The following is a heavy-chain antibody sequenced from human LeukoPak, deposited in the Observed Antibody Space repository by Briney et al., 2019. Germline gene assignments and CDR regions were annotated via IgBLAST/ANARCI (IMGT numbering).Heavy chain of an antibody. V-gene: IGHV3-21*01. J-gene: IGHJ6*03. CDR3: ARDTTIFGVARYYYYMDV. CDR2: ISSSSSYI. Sequence: GGSLRLSCAASGFTFSSYSMNWVRQAPGKGLEWVSSISSSSSYIYYADSVKGRFTISRDNAKNSLYLQMNSLRAEDTAVYYCARDTTIFGVARYYYYMDVWGKGTTVTVSS. D-gene: IGHD3-3*01. CDR1: GFTFSSYS.